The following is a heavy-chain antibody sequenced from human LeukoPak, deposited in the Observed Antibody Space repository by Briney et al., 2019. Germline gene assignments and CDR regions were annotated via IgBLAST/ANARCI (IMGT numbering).Heavy chain of an antibody. CDR2: IKQDRSEK. Sequence: GGSLRLSCAASGFTFSNYWMSWVRQAPGKGLEWVANIKQDRSEKYYADSVKGRFTISRDNAKNTLYLQMNSLRAEDTAVYYCVRNLDFWGDSEDYWGQGTLVTVSS. CDR3: VRNLDFWGDSEDY. CDR1: GFTFSNYW. D-gene: IGHD3-3*01. J-gene: IGHJ4*02. V-gene: IGHV3-7*01.